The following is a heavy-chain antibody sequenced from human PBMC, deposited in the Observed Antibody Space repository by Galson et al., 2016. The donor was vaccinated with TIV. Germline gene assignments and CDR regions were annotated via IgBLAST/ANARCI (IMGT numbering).Heavy chain of an antibody. J-gene: IGHJ2*01. V-gene: IGHV3-7*03. CDR3: ARRYFDL. Sequence: SLRLSCAASQFTFTSYSIHWVRQAPGKGLEWVANIKQDGSEKYYVDSVKGRFIISRDNTKNSLYLQMNSLRAEDTAVYYCARRYFDLWGRGTLVTVSS. CDR2: IKQDGSEK. CDR1: QFTFTSYS.